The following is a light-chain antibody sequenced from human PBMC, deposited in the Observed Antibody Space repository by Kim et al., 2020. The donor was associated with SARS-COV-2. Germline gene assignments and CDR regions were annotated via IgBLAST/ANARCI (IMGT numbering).Light chain of an antibody. J-gene: IGLJ3*02. CDR2: EDN. CDR1: SGSIASNY. V-gene: IGLV6-57*03. CDR3: QSYDSSNQGV. Sequence: KTVTLSCPRSSGSIASNYVQWYQQRPGSAPTTVIYEDNQRPPGVPDRFSGSIDSSSNSASLTISGLKTEDEADYYCQSYDSSNQGVFGGGTQLTVL.